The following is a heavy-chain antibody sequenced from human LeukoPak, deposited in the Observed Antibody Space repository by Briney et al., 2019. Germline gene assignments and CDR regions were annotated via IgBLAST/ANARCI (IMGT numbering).Heavy chain of an antibody. V-gene: IGHV4-39*01. CDR2: VYFSGST. D-gene: IGHD4-23*01. Sequence: PPETLSVTSTVPLGSTSTSNYYSAWIRHPPGNGLECIGGVYFSGSTYYNPSLKSRVAMSVDTSKNQFSLKVTSVTAADTGVYYCASDYGANSGYWGQGTLVTVSS. J-gene: IGHJ4*02. CDR3: ASDYGANSGY. CDR1: LGSTSTSNYY.